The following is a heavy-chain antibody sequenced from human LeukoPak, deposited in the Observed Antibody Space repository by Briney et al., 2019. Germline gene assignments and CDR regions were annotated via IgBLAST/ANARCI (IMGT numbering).Heavy chain of an antibody. CDR1: GGTFSSYA. Sequence: ASVKVSCKASGGTFSSYAISWVRQAPGQGLEWMGGIIPIFGTANYAQKFQGRVTITADESTSTAYMELSSLRSEDTAVYYCARDRDIVVVPAAIGDAFDIWGQGTTVTVSS. J-gene: IGHJ3*02. D-gene: IGHD2-2*02. V-gene: IGHV1-69*13. CDR3: ARDRDIVVVPAAIGDAFDI. CDR2: IIPIFGTA.